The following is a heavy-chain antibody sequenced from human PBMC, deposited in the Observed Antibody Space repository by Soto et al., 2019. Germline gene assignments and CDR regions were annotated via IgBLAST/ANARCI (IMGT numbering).Heavy chain of an antibody. CDR2: ISPKNGNT. CDR3: ATSYDSGFDP. CDR1: GYSFSTYD. Sequence: LLLQSGAELKKPGASVKISCKASGYSFSTYDISWLRQAPGQGPEWMGRISPKNGNTNYAQNFQDRVTMTADTSSSTAYMELRGLRSDDTAKYYCATSYDSGFDPWGQATLVTVSS. J-gene: IGHJ5*02. D-gene: IGHD3-3*01. V-gene: IGHV1-18*04.